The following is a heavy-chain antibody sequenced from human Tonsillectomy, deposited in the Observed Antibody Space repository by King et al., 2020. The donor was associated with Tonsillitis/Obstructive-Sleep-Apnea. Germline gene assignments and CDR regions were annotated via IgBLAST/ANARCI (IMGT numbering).Heavy chain of an antibody. CDR2: ISYSGNT. J-gene: IGHJ4*02. CDR1: GGSISTYY. D-gene: IGHD2-15*01. V-gene: IGHV4-59*13. CDR3: AREGLLGD. Sequence: VQLQESGPGLVKPSETLSLTCTVSGGSISTYYWNWIRQPPGKGLEWNGYISYSGNTNYNPSLRSRITLSLNTSKNQFSLELSSVTAADTAVYYFAREGLLGDWGQGTLVTVSS.